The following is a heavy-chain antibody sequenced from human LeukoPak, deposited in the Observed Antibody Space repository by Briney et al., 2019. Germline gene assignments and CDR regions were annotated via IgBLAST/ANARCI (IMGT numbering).Heavy chain of an antibody. Sequence: ASVKVSCKASGYTFTSYYMHWVRQAPGQGLEWMGIINPSGGSTSYAQKFQGRVTMTRDMSTSTVYMELSSLRSEDTAVYYCARAPSSIVVVPAAMDNWFDHWGQGTLVTVSS. J-gene: IGHJ5*02. V-gene: IGHV1-46*01. CDR1: GYTFTSYY. CDR3: ARAPSSIVVVPAAMDNWFDH. CDR2: INPSGGST. D-gene: IGHD2-2*01.